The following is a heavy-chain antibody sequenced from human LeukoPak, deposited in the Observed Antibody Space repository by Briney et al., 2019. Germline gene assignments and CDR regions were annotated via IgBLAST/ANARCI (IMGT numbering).Heavy chain of an antibody. CDR2: INPNSGGT. V-gene: IGHV1-2*02. D-gene: IGHD3-9*01. CDR1: GYTFTGYY. Sequence: ASVKVSCKASGYTFTGYYMHWVRQAPGQGLEWMGWINPNSGGTNYAQKFQGRVTMTRDTSISTAYMELSRLRSDDTAVYYCARGYYDILTGLSPFDPWAREPWSPSPQ. J-gene: IGHJ5*02. CDR3: ARGYYDILTGLSPFDP.